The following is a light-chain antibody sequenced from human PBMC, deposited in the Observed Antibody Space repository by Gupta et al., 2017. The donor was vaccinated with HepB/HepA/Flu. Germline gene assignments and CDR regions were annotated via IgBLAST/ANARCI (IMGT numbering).Light chain of an antibody. CDR2: WAS. CDR3: QQDDSAPFT. J-gene: IGKJ5*01. CDR1: QSVLKTSTKKNY. Sequence: DIVMTQSPDSLAVSLGERATINCKSSQSVLKTSTKKNYLAWYRQKPGQPPKLLIYWASTRESGVPDRFTGSGSGTDFTLTISSLQAEDVAVYYCQQDDSAPFTFGQGTRLEI. V-gene: IGKV4-1*01.